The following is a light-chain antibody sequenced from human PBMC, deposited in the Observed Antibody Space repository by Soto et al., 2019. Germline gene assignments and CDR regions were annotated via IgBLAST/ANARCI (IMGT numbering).Light chain of an antibody. V-gene: IGKV1-5*03. CDR1: QSISDS. CDR3: QQYNSYTYT. CDR2: KAS. Sequence: DIQMTQSPSTLSASVGDRVTITCRASQSISDSLAWYQQKPGKAPKLLIYKASSLEGGVPSRFSGSGSETEFTLTISSLQPDDFATYYCQQYNSYTYTFGQGTKLEIK. J-gene: IGKJ2*01.